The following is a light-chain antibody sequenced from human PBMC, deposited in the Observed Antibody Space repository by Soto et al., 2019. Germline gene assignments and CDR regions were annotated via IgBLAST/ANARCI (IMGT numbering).Light chain of an antibody. CDR3: QVWDSGNWV. CDR1: NIGSKN. V-gene: IGLV3-9*01. CDR2: RDS. Sequence: SYELTQPLSVSVALGQTARITCGGNNIGSKNVHWYQQKPGQAPVLVIYRDSNRPSGIPERFSGSNSGNTATLTISRAQAGDEADYYCQVWDSGNWVFGGGTKLTVL. J-gene: IGLJ3*02.